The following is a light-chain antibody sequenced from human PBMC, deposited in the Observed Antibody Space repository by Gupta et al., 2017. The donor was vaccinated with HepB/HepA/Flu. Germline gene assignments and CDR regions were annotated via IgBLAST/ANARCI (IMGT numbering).Light chain of an antibody. V-gene: IGKV3-20*01. CDR2: GSL. Sequence: STGIPSSSPEPTATLACRSSQTIKSDTVAWYPQTPGQTPMLLLHGSLSRAPGTSDRFSGSGSGPDFTLTISRLDPEDFAVYSCQHAGRSPWTFGQGTKL. CDR1: QTIKSDT. CDR3: QHAGRSPWT. J-gene: IGKJ1*01.